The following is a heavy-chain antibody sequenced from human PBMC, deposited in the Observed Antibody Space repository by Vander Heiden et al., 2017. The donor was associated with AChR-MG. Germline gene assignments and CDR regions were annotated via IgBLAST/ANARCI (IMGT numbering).Heavy chain of an antibody. V-gene: IGHV3-9*01. J-gene: IGHJ4*02. CDR3: AIIGDTAMVPPLDY. CDR1: GFTCDDHA. CDR2: IRCNSGNI. D-gene: IGHD5-18*01. Sequence: DVQLAELGGGLVQLGRYMRRSCGAPGFTCDDHATHWVRPAPGKGLWGVSGIRCNSGNIGYADSVKGRFTISRDNAKKSLYLQMNSLRIEDTALYYCAIIGDTAMVPPLDYWGQVTLVAVSS.